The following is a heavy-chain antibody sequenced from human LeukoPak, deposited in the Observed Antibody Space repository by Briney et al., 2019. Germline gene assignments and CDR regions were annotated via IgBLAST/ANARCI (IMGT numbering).Heavy chain of an antibody. CDR2: ISGSGGST. CDR3: AKDLSPLYYYYGMDV. V-gene: IGHV3-23*01. Sequence: GGSLRLSCAASGFTVSSNYMAWVRQAPGKGLEWVSGISGSGGSTYYADSMKGRFTISRDNSKNTLYLQMNSLSAEDTAVYYCAKDLSPLYYYYGMDVWGQGTTVTVSS. J-gene: IGHJ6*02. CDR1: GFTVSSNY.